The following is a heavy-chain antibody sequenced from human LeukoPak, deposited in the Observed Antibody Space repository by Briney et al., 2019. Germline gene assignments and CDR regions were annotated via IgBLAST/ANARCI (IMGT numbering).Heavy chain of an antibody. V-gene: IGHV3-23*01. D-gene: IGHD3-3*01. CDR3: AKGLYDFWSGYPGPLDY. Sequence: GGSLRLSCAASGFTFSSYAMSWVRQGPGKGLEWVSAISGSGGSTYYADSVKGRFTISRDNSKNTLYLQMNSLRAEDTAVYYCAKGLYDFWSGYPGPLDYWGQGTLVTVSS. J-gene: IGHJ4*02. CDR2: ISGSGGST. CDR1: GFTFSSYA.